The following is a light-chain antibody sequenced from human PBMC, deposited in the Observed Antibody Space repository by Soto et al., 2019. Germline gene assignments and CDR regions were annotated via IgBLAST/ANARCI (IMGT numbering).Light chain of an antibody. V-gene: IGKV1-5*03. CDR1: QSCGTS. CDR2: KAS. CDR3: QQYNNYWT. Sequence: DIQMTQSPSTLSASVGDRVTITCRASQSCGTSLAWYQQRPGKAPNLLIYKASNLESGVPSRFSGSGSGTEFTLTISGVQPDDFATYYCQQYNNYWTFGQGTKVEVK. J-gene: IGKJ1*01.